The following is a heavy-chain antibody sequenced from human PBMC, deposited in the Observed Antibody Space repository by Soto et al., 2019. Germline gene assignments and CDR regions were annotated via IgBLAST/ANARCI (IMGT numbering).Heavy chain of an antibody. CDR3: ARILRDYDILTGYYIPHGTQKDGMAV. V-gene: IGHV2-70*01. D-gene: IGHD3-9*01. CDR1: GFSLSTSGRC. CDR2: IDWDDDK. Sequence: SCPTLLNPTQTLTLTCTFSGFSLSTSGRCVRWIRQPPGKALEWLALIDWDDDKCYSTSLKTRLTISKDTSKNQVVLTRTNMDPVDTATYYCARILRDYDILTGYYIPHGTQKDGMAVWCQGTTGTVSS. J-gene: IGHJ6*02.